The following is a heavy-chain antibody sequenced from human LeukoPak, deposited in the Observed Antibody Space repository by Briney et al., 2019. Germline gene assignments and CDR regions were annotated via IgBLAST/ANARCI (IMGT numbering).Heavy chain of an antibody. CDR1: GFTFSSTW. J-gene: IGHJ3*01. CDR2: IQPDGSEA. Sequence: GGSLRLSCAASGFTFSSTWMNWVRRVPGKGLERVGNIQPDGSEAYYVDSVEGRFTISRDNFRDSLFLQMNSLRAEDTAVYYCARPGVAGGAFDVWGRGTVVTVSS. V-gene: IGHV3-7*01. D-gene: IGHD1-26*01. CDR3: ARPGVAGGAFDV.